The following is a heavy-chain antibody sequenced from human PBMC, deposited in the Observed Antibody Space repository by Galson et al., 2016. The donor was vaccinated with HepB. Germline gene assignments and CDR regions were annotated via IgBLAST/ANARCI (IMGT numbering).Heavy chain of an antibody. J-gene: IGHJ6*02. Sequence: SLRLSCAASGFTFSAYAMAWARQAPGKGLEWVSGISDSGANTYYADSVRGRFSISRDDSKNTLHLQMNSLGGNDTDVYYCARGYYNAMDVWGQGATVTVSS. CDR1: GFTFSAYA. CDR2: ISDSGANT. CDR3: ARGYYNAMDV. V-gene: IGHV3-23*01.